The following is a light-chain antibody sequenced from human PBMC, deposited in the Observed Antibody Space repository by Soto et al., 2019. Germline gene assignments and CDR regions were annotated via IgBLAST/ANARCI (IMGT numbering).Light chain of an antibody. CDR1: QSVSSSY. J-gene: IGKJ3*01. V-gene: IGKV3-20*01. CDR2: GAS. CDR3: QQYGSPPLT. Sequence: EIVLTQSPGTLSLSPGERATLSCRASQSVSSSYFAWYQHKPGQAPRLLIYGASSRATGIPYRFSGSGSGTDFPLTISRLEPEDFAVYYCQQYGSPPLTFGPGTKVYV.